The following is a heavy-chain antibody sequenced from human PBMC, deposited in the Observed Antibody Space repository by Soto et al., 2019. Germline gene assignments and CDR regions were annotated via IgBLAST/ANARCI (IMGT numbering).Heavy chain of an antibody. Sequence: QVQLEQSGAELKKPGASVKASCKAYGYTFTDYYSHWVRQAPGQGLEWMVLVKSSGGGTAYARYFQGRVTISSESSTSTGYMEVSSLLSDYTVVYYCAREEAYYHISSSYYLSYFDIWGQGTLVTVSA. CDR3: AREEAYYHISSSYYLSYFDI. J-gene: IGHJ4*02. D-gene: IGHD3-3*01. CDR1: GYTFTDYY. CDR2: VKSSGGGT. V-gene: IGHV1-46*01.